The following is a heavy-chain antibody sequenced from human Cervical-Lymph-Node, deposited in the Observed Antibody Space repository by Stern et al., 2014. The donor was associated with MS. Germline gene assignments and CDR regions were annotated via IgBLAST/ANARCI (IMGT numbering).Heavy chain of an antibody. V-gene: IGHV3-30*03. CDR3: VTGRGYMSGQPDFDY. D-gene: IGHD5-18*01. CDR1: GFRFSSYG. J-gene: IGHJ4*02. CDR2: ISYDESNT. Sequence: QVQLVESGGGVVQPGRSLRLSCEASGFRFSSYGINWVRQAPGKGLEWVAVISYDESNTLYGGSVKGRFPISRDNSKNMLFLPMNSLSADDTAVFYCVTGRGYMSGQPDFDYWGQGALVTVTS.